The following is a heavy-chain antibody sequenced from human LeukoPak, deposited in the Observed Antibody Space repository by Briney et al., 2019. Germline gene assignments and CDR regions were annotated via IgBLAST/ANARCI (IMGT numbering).Heavy chain of an antibody. CDR2: ISAYNGNT. V-gene: IGHV1-18*01. J-gene: IGHJ5*02. CDR3: ARDAREQITVTRFLPPLNNWFDP. CDR1: GYTFTSYG. Sequence: ASVKVSCKASGYTFTSYGISWVRQAPGQGLEWMGWISAYNGNTNYAQKLQGRVTMTTDTSTSTAYMELRSLRSDDTAVYYCARDAREQITVTRFLPPLNNWFDPWGQGTLVTASS. D-gene: IGHD4-11*01.